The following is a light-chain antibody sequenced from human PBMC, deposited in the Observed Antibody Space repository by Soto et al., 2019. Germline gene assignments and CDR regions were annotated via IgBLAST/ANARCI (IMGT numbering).Light chain of an antibody. CDR2: EAS. CDR3: QKYNDAHRT. J-gene: IGKJ1*01. CDR1: QDISNY. Sequence: QMTQSPSSLSASVGDRVTITCRASQDISNYLAWYQQKPGGAPKLLIYEASTLQSGVPSRFSGSGSGADFTLTISSLQPEDVAIYYCQKYNDAHRTVGQGTRVEMK. V-gene: IGKV1-27*01.